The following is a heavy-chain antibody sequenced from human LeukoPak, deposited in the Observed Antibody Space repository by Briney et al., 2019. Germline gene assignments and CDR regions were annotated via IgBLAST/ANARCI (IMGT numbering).Heavy chain of an antibody. CDR3: AREKAPGIEDY. V-gene: IGHV3-66*01. CDR1: GFTVSNKY. D-gene: IGHD6-13*01. CDR2: LYNAGST. J-gene: IGHJ4*02. Sequence: GGSLRLSCVASGFTVSNKYMSWVRQAPGKGLEWVSVLYNAGSTYYADSVKGRFTISRDNSKNTLYLQMNSLRAEDTAVYYCAREKAPGIEDYWGQGTLVTVSS.